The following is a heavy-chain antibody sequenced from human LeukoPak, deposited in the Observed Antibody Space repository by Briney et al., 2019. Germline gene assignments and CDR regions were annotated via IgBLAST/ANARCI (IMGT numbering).Heavy chain of an antibody. CDR2: ISSSSSYI. Sequence: GGSLRLSCAASGFTFSSYSMNWVRQAPGKGLEWVSSISSSSSYIYYADSVKGRFTISRDNSKNSVYLQMNSLRAGDTAVYYCARDSGSGSNWGQGTLVTVSS. J-gene: IGHJ4*02. CDR1: GFTFSSYS. D-gene: IGHD3-10*01. CDR3: ARDSGSGSN. V-gene: IGHV3-21*01.